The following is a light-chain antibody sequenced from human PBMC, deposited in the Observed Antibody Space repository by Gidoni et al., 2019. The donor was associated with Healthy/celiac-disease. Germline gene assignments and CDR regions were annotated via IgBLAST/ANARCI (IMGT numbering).Light chain of an antibody. CDR2: GAS. J-gene: IGKJ1*01. V-gene: IGKV3-20*01. CDR3: QQYGSSPA. Sequence: EIVLTQSPGTLSLSPGDRATLSCRASQSVSSSYLAWYQQKPGQAPRLLIYGASSRATGIPDRCSGSGSGTDFTLTISRLEPEDFAVYYCQQYGSSPAFGQGTKVEIK. CDR1: QSVSSSY.